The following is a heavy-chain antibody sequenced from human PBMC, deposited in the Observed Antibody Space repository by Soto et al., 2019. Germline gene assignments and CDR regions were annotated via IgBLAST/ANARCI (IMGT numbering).Heavy chain of an antibody. CDR2: ISYDGSEK. D-gene: IGHD5-12*01. CDR1: GFTFNFFG. Sequence: QAQLVESGGGVVQAGRSLRLSCAASGFTFNFFGMHWVRQAPGKGLEWVAVISYDGSEKYYADSVKGRFTMSRDNSKNMVYLEMSSLRPEDTSVYYCAKERRYSFDAFDIWGHGTMVTVSS. V-gene: IGHV3-30*18. CDR3: AKERRYSFDAFDI. J-gene: IGHJ3*02.